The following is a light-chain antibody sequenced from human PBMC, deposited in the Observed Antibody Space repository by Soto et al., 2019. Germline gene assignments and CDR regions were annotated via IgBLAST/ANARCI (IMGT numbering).Light chain of an antibody. CDR1: SSDVGSYNL. Sequence: QSVLTQPASVSGSPGQSITISCTGTSSDVGSYNLVSWYQQHPGKAPKLMIYEGSKRPSGVSNRFSGSKSGNTASLTISGLQAEDEADYYCCSYAGSSTYVXGTGTKLTVL. CDR2: EGS. CDR3: CSYAGSSTYV. J-gene: IGLJ1*01. V-gene: IGLV2-23*01.